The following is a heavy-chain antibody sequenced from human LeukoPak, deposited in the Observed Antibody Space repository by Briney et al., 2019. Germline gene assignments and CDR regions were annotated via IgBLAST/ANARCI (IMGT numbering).Heavy chain of an antibody. CDR1: GGTFSSYA. CDR3: AVIVVVPAATSTNWFDP. CDR2: IIPIFGTA. V-gene: IGHV1-69*01. J-gene: IGHJ5*02. Sequence: VASVKVPCKASGGTFSSYAISWVRQAPGQGLEWMGGIIPIFGTANYAQKFQGRVTITADESTSTAYMELSSLRSEDTAVYYCAVIVVVPAATSTNWFDPWGQGTLVTVSS. D-gene: IGHD2-2*01.